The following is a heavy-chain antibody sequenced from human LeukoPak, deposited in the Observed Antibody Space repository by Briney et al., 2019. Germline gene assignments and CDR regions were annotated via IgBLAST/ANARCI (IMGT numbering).Heavy chain of an antibody. J-gene: IGHJ5*02. Sequence: PGGSLRLSCVASGFTFSSYGMHWVRQAPGKGLEWVAFIRYDGSNKYYADSVKGRFTISRDNSKNTLYLQMNSLRAEDTAVYYCAKLAVVVPAASWFDPWGQGTLVTVSS. CDR3: AKLAVVVPAASWFDP. D-gene: IGHD2-2*01. V-gene: IGHV3-30*02. CDR2: IRYDGSNK. CDR1: GFTFSSYG.